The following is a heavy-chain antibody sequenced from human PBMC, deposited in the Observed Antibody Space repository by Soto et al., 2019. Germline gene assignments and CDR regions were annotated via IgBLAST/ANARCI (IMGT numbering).Heavy chain of an antibody. V-gene: IGHV3-23*01. CDR3: AKGGFWVHYGMDV. J-gene: IGHJ6*02. D-gene: IGHD3-16*01. CDR2: IDRSGEIA. CDR1: GSSFSAYG. Sequence: EVQLSESGGGLVQFGGSLRLSCAASGSSFSAYGINWVRQAPGKGLEWVSAIDRSGEIAYYADSVKGRFTISRDNAKNTLYLQMNSLRAEDTAVYYCAKGGFWVHYGMDVWGPGTTVTVSS.